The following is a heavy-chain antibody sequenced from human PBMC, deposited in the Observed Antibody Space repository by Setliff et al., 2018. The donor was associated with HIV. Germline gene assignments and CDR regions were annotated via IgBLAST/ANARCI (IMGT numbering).Heavy chain of an antibody. Sequence: SETLSLTCTVSGGSISSGGYYWSWIRQHPGKGLEWIGYIYYSGSTYYNPSLKSRVTMSIDTSKNQFSLNVSSVTAADTAVYYCARGWGHDGFDFWGQGTMVTVSS. J-gene: IGHJ3*01. CDR2: IYYSGST. CDR1: GGSISSGGYY. V-gene: IGHV4-31*03. CDR3: ARGWGHDGFDF. D-gene: IGHD7-27*01.